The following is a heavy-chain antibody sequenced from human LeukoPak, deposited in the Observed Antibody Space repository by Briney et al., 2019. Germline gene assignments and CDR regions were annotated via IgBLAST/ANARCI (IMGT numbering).Heavy chain of an antibody. J-gene: IGHJ4*02. Sequence: AGGSLRLSCAASGFIFSNYWMSWVRQAPGKGLEWVASIKQDGTETHCVDSVKGRFTISKDNAKNSLYLQLDTLRAEDTAVYYCAREDHSNYEYWGQGALVTVSS. CDR3: AREDHSNYEY. V-gene: IGHV3-7*03. D-gene: IGHD4-11*01. CDR2: IKQDGTET. CDR1: GFIFSNYW.